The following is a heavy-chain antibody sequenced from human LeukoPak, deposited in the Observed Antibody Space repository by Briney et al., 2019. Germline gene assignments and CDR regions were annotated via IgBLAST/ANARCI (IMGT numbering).Heavy chain of an antibody. D-gene: IGHD5-12*01. V-gene: IGHV4-59*01. J-gene: IGHJ4*02. CDR2: LYYSGST. CDR3: ARVHRGYSGYEVFDY. CDR1: GGSISSYY. Sequence: SEALSLTCTVSGGSISSYYWSWIRQPPGKGLEWIGYLYYSGSTNYNPSLKSRVTISVDTSKNQFSLKLSSVTAADTAVYYCARVHRGYSGYEVFDYWGQGTLVTVSS.